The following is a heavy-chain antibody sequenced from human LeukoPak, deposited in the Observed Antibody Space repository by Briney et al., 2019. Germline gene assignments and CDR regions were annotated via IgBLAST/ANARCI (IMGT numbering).Heavy chain of an antibody. CDR1: GFTFSDYY. CDR2: ISSSGSTI. CDR3: ARDGSYGSGSYHDY. D-gene: IGHD3-10*01. Sequence: GGSLRLSCAASGFTFSDYYMSWIRQAPGKGLEWVSYISSSGSTIYYADSVKGRFTISRDNSRNTLFLQMNSLRAEDTAVYYCARDGSYGSGSYHDYWGQGTLVTVSS. V-gene: IGHV3-11*04. J-gene: IGHJ4*02.